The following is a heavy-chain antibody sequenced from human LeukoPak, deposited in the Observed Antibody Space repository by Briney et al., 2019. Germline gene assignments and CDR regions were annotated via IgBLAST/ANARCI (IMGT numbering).Heavy chain of an antibody. CDR3: ARSKEAAVMGYYFDY. V-gene: IGHV3-33*01. CDR1: GFTFSRYG. CDR2: IWYDGSDK. D-gene: IGHD6-13*01. J-gene: IGHJ4*02. Sequence: GGSLRLSCAASGFTFSRYGMHWVRQAPGKGLEWVAVIWYDGSDKYYADSVKGRFTNSRDNSKNTLYLQMNSLRAEDTAVYYCARSKEAAVMGYYFDYWGQGTLVTVSS.